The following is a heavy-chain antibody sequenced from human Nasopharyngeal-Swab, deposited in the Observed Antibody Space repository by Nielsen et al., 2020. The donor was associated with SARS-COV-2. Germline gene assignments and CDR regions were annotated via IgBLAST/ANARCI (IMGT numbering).Heavy chain of an antibody. CDR3: AKLDCSSTSCYTGGKTTYYYYGMDV. V-gene: IGHV4-31*03. J-gene: IGHJ6*02. Sequence: SETLSLTCTVSGGSISSGGYYWSWIRQHPGKGLEWIGYIYYSGSTYYNPSLKSRVTISIDTSKNQFSLKLSSVTAADTAVYYCAKLDCSSTSCYTGGKTTYYYYGMDVWGQGTTVTVSS. D-gene: IGHD2-2*02. CDR1: GGSISSGGYY. CDR2: IYYSGST.